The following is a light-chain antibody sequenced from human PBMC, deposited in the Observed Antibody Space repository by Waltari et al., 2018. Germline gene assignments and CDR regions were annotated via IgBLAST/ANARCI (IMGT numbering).Light chain of an antibody. Sequence: DIQLTQSPSSVSASVGDRVTITCRASQGLRNWLAWYQQKPGKAPKLLFFRATTLPSGVPSRFSGSGSGTDFTLTISSLQPEDFATYYCQQANTFPLTFGGGTKVEIK. CDR2: RAT. J-gene: IGKJ4*01. CDR3: QQANTFPLT. V-gene: IGKV1-12*01. CDR1: QGLRNW.